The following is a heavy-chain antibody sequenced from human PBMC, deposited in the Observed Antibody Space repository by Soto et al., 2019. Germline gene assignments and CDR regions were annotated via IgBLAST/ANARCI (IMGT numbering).Heavy chain of an antibody. D-gene: IGHD6-19*01. CDR3: SRYTYTSRYSYYGMDV. Sequence: PGGSLRLSCTASGFTFGDYAMSWFRQAPGKGLEWVGVVRSKAYGGTSDYAASVKGRFTISRDDSKSIAYLQMNTLRTEDTAVYYCSRYTYTSRYSYYGMDVWGHGTTVTV. CDR2: VRSKAYGGTS. J-gene: IGHJ6*02. V-gene: IGHV3-49*03. CDR1: GFTFGDYA.